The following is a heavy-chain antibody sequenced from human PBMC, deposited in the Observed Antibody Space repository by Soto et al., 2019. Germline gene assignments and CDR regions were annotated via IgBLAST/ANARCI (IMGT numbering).Heavy chain of an antibody. CDR3: ARGNYYSMDV. V-gene: IGHV3-74*01. Sequence: TGGSLRLSCAATGFTFSNYWMRWVRQAPGKGLVWVSRINSDGSTTNYADSVKGRFTISRDNAKNTLYLQMNSLRAEDTAVYYCARGNYYSMDVWGQGTTVTVSS. J-gene: IGHJ6*02. CDR2: INSDGSTT. CDR1: GFTFSNYW.